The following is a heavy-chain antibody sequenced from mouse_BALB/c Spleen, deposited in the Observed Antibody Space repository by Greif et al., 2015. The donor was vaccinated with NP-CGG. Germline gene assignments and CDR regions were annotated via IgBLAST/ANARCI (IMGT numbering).Heavy chain of an antibody. CDR3: ARKGYYGYLDY. V-gene: IGHV1S81*02. J-gene: IGHJ2*01. D-gene: IGHD1-2*01. CDR1: GYTFTSYW. Sequence: QVQLKESGAELVKPGASVKLSCKASGYTFTSYWMHWVKQRPGQGLEWIGEINPSNGRTNYNEKFKSKATLTVDKSSSTAYMQLSSLTSEDSAVYYCARKGYYGYLDYWGQGTTLTVSS. CDR2: INPSNGRT.